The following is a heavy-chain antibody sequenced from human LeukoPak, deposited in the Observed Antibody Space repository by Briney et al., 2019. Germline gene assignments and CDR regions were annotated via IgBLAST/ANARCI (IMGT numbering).Heavy chain of an antibody. V-gene: IGHV4-39*01. CDR1: GGSISSSSYY. Sequence: SETLSLTCTVSGGSISSSSYYWGWIRQPPGKGLEWIGSMYYSGNASYNPSLKSRVTMSVDTSKKQFSLRLTSVTAADTAVYYCARLDYDFWSGSFDYWGQGTLVTVSS. CDR3: ARLDYDFWSGSFDY. J-gene: IGHJ4*02. CDR2: MYYSGNA. D-gene: IGHD3-3*01.